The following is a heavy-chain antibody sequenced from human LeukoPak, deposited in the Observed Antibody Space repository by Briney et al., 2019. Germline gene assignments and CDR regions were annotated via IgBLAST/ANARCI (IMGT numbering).Heavy chain of an antibody. J-gene: IGHJ6*02. D-gene: IGHD5-18*01. CDR1: GFTFNSHW. CDR3: ARDAVDTADAV. V-gene: IGHV3-74*01. CDR2: VSPVGTDT. Sequence: GGSLRLSCAASGFTFNSHWMHWVRQAPGKGLMWVSTVSPVGTDTNYADSVRGRFTISRDNAKNTLYLQMNSLRAEDTAVYYCARDAVDTADAVWGQGTTVTVSS.